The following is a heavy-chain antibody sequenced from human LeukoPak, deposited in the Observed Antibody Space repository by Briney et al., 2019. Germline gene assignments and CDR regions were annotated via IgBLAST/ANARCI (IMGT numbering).Heavy chain of an antibody. V-gene: IGHV1-2*02. J-gene: IGHJ4*02. D-gene: IGHD4-17*01. Sequence: VASVKVSCKASGYTFTGYYMHWVRQAPGQGLEWMGWINPNSGGTNYAQKLQGRVTMTTDTSTNTAYMELRSLRSDDTAVYYCARDGPDYGDYINFDYWGQGTQVTVSS. CDR2: INPNSGGT. CDR1: GYTFTGYY. CDR3: ARDGPDYGDYINFDY.